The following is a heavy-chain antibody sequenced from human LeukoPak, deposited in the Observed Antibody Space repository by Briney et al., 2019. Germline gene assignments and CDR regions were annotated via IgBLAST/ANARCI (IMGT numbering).Heavy chain of an antibody. V-gene: IGHV3-53*01. CDR2: IYSGGST. J-gene: IGHJ4*02. Sequence: GGSLRLSCAASGFTVSSNYMSWVRQAPGKGLEWVSGIYSGGSTYYADSVKGRFTISRDNSKNTLYLQMNSLRAEDTAVYYCAAQDNFDWPHRSFDYWGQGTLVTVSS. CDR1: GFTVSSNY. CDR3: AAQDNFDWPHRSFDY. D-gene: IGHD3-9*01.